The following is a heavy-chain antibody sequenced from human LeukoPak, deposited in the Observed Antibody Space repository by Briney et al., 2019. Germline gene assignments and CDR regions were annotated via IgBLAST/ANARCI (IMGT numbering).Heavy chain of an antibody. D-gene: IGHD5-24*01. J-gene: IGHJ5*02. CDR1: EYTFTGYY. CDR3: TRDRDGSALRFDP. Sequence: ASVKVSCKASEYTFTGYYIHWVRQAPGQGLEWMGRINPNSGGTNYAQKFQGRVTMTRDTSISTAYMELSRLRSDDTAVYYCTRDRDGSALRFDPWGQGTLVTVSS. V-gene: IGHV1-2*06. CDR2: INPNSGGT.